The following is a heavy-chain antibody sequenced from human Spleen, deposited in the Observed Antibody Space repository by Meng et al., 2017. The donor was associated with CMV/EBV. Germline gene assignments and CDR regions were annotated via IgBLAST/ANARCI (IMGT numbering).Heavy chain of an antibody. CDR3: ARWSPFASLNYYYGMDV. CDR1: GYTFSRYG. J-gene: IGHJ6*02. CDR2: ISANNGNT. V-gene: IGHV1-18*01. Sequence: ASVKVSCKASGYTFSRYGISWVRQAPGQGLEWMGWISANNGNTKYAQKFQGRVTMSTDTSTSTAYMELRSLRSDDTAVYYCARWSPFASLNYYYGMDVWGQGTTVTVSS.